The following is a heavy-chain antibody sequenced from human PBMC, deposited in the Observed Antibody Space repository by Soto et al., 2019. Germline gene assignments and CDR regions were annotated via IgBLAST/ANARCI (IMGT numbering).Heavy chain of an antibody. CDR1: GFTFSDYY. V-gene: IGHV3-11*01. D-gene: IGHD5-18*01. Sequence: QVQLVEPGGGLVKPGGSLRLSCAASGFTFSDYYMSWIRQAPGKGLEWVSYISSSGSTIFYADSVKGRFTISRDNTENSLYLQMNSLRAEVPAVYYCARGAAMAYGMDVWGQGTTVTVSS. J-gene: IGHJ6*02. CDR2: ISSSGSTI. CDR3: ARGAAMAYGMDV.